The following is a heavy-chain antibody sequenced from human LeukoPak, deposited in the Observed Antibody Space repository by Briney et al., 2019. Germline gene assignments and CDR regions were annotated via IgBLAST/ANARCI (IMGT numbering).Heavy chain of an antibody. CDR3: AREIGLRIDF. Sequence: GGSLRLSCEASEXTFSSYEMNWVRQAPGKGLEWVSYISSSGNSIYYADSVKGRFTISRDNAKNSLFLQMDNLRAEDTAVYYCAREIGLRIDFWGQGTLVTVSS. J-gene: IGHJ4*02. CDR1: EXTFSSYE. CDR2: ISSSGNSI. D-gene: IGHD5/OR15-5a*01. V-gene: IGHV3-48*03.